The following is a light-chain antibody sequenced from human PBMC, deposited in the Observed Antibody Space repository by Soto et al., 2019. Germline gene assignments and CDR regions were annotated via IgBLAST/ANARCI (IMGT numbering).Light chain of an antibody. CDR1: SSNIGINS. J-gene: IGLJ3*02. Sequence: QSVLTQPPSASGTPGQRVTIFCSGSSSNIGINSINWYRQLPGTAPKLLIYSNYQRPSGVPDRFSGSKSGTSASLAISRLQSEDEADYYCAAWDDSLNGGVFGGGTKLTVL. CDR3: AAWDDSLNGGV. CDR2: SNY. V-gene: IGLV1-44*01.